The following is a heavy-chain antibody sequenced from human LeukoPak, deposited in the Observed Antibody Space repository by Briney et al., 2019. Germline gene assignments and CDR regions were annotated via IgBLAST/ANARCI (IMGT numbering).Heavy chain of an antibody. CDR3: ASALPDYYGSSEWVFFDY. CDR2: IYYSGST. J-gene: IGHJ4*02. D-gene: IGHD3-22*01. CDR1: GGSISSGDYY. Sequence: TSETLSLTCTVSGGSISSGDYYWSWIRQPPGKGLEWIGYIYYSGSTYYNPSLKSRVTISVDTSKNQFSLKLSSVTAADTAVYYCASALPDYYGSSEWVFFDYWGQGTLVTVSS. V-gene: IGHV4-30-4*01.